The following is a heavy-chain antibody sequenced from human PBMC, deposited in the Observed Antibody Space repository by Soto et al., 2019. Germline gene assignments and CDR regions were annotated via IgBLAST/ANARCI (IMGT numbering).Heavy chain of an antibody. CDR1: GGSISSGDYY. J-gene: IGHJ5*02. CDR3: ARGIAVAGTTWFDP. Sequence: PSETLSLTCTVSGGSISSGDYYWSWIRQPPGKGLEWIGYIYYSGSTYYNPSLKSRVTISVDTSKNQFSLKLSSVTAADTAVYYWARGIAVAGTTWFDPWGQGTLVTVSS. D-gene: IGHD6-19*01. CDR2: IYYSGST. V-gene: IGHV4-30-4*01.